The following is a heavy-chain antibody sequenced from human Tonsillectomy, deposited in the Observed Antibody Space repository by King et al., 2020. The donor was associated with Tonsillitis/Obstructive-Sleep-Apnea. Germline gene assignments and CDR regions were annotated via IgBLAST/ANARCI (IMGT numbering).Heavy chain of an antibody. J-gene: IGHJ5*02. CDR3: AWSPEDCSSTSCWNWFDP. D-gene: IGHD2-2*01. CDR2: IYYSGST. Sequence: QLQESGPGLVKPSETLSLTCTVSGGSISSSSYYWGWIRQPPGKGLEWIGSIYYSGSTYYNPSLKSRVTISVDTSKNQFSPKLSSVTAAATAVYVCAWSPEDCSSTSCWNWFDPWGQGTLVTVSS. V-gene: IGHV4-39*01. CDR1: GGSISSSSYY.